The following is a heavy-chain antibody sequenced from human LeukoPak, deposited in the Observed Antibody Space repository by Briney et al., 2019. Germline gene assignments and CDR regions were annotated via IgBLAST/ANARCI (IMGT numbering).Heavy chain of an antibody. J-gene: IGHJ4*02. CDR2: IIPILGIA. D-gene: IGHD4-11*01. CDR3: ASSSPPATVTTTFDY. CDR1: GGTFSSYT. V-gene: IGHV1-69*02. Sequence: ASVKVPCKASGGTFSSYTISWVRQAPGQGLEWMGRIIPILGIANYAQKFQGRVTITADKSTSTAYMELSSLRSEDTAVYYCASSSPPATVTTTFDYWGQGTLVTVSS.